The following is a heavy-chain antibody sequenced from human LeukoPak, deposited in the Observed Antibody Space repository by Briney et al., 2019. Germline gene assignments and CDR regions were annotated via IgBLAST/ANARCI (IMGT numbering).Heavy chain of an antibody. CDR1: GGTFSNYT. V-gene: IGHV1-69*06. CDR2: IIPIFGTA. D-gene: IGHD3-22*01. CDR3: ARDNDSSGYSRLGAYFDL. Sequence: GASVKVSCKTSGGTFSNYTISWVRQAPGQGLEWMGGIIPIFGTANYAQKFQGRVTITADKSTSTAYMELSSLRSEDTAVYYCARDNDSSGYSRLGAYFDLWGRGTLVTVSS. J-gene: IGHJ2*01.